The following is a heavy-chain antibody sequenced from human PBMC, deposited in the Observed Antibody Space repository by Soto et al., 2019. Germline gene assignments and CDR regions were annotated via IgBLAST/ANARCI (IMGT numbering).Heavy chain of an antibody. V-gene: IGHV4-39*02. CDR3: ARAKDSSGWYSEFSWFDP. CDR1: GGSISSSSYY. J-gene: IGHJ5*02. Sequence: LETLSLTCTVSGGSISSSSYYWGWIRQPPGKGMEWIGSIYYSGSTYYNPSLKSRVTISVDTSKNHFSLKLSSVTAADTAVYYCARAKDSSGWYSEFSWFDPWGQGTLVTVSS. D-gene: IGHD6-19*01. CDR2: IYYSGST.